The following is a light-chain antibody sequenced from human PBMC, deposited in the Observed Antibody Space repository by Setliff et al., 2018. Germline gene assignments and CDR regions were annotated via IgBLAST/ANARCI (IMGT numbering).Light chain of an antibody. CDR3: YSYTASTSYV. CDR2: DVS. CDR1: SSDVGGYNY. J-gene: IGLJ1*01. V-gene: IGLV2-14*01. Sequence: QSVLTQPASVSGSPGQSITISCTGTSSDVGGYNYVSWYQQYPGKAPKLVIYDVSNRPSGVSNRFSGSKSGNTASLTISGLQAEDEADYYCYSYTASTSYVFGTGTKVTVL.